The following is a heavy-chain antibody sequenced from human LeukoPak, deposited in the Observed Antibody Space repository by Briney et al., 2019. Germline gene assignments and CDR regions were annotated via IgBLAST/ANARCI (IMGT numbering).Heavy chain of an antibody. V-gene: IGHV1-46*01. Sequence: GASVKVSCKASGYTFTSYYMHWVRQAPGQGLEWMGIINPSVGTSNYAQTFQGRVAMTRDTSTSTVYIELGSLRSEDTAVYYCARDRSGYDVFDYWGQGTLVTVSS. J-gene: IGHJ4*02. D-gene: IGHD3-3*01. CDR3: ARDRSGYDVFDY. CDR1: GYTFTSYY. CDR2: INPSVGTS.